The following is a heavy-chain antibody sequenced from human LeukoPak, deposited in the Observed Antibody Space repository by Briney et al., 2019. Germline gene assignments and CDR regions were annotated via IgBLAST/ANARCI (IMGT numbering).Heavy chain of an antibody. CDR2: ISYDGSNK. CDR1: GFTFSSYG. D-gene: IGHD4-23*01. J-gene: IGHJ4*02. CDR3: AKDLGDYGSNSDLNY. Sequence: GGSLRLSCAASGFTFSSYGMHWVRQAPGKGLEWVAVISYDGSNKYYADSVKGRFTISRDNSKNTLYLQMNSLRVEDTAVYYCAKDLGDYGSNSDLNYWGQGTLVTVSS. V-gene: IGHV3-30*18.